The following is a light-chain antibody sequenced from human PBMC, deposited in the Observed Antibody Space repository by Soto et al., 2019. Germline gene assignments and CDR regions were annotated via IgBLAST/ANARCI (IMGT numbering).Light chain of an antibody. Sequence: DIQMTQSPPTLSASAVDRVTITCRASESISSWLAWYQQKPGKAPKLLMYKASSLESGVPSRFSGSGSGTEFTLTISSLQPDDFATYYCQQYNSYSEAFGQGTKVDIK. CDR3: QQYNSYSEA. CDR1: ESISSW. CDR2: KAS. J-gene: IGKJ1*01. V-gene: IGKV1-5*03.